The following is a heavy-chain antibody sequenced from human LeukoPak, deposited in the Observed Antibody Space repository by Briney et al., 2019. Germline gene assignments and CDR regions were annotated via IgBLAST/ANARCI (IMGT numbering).Heavy chain of an antibody. V-gene: IGHV3-23*01. Sequence: GGSLRLSCAASGFTFSSYAMSWVRQAPGKGLEWVSAIGGSGGSTYYADSVKGRFTISRDNSKNTLYLQMNSLRAEDTAVYYCAKPSTPYYDFWSGYYAFDIWGQGTMVTVSS. CDR2: IGGSGGST. CDR1: GFTFSSYA. D-gene: IGHD3-3*01. J-gene: IGHJ3*02. CDR3: AKPSTPYYDFWSGYYAFDI.